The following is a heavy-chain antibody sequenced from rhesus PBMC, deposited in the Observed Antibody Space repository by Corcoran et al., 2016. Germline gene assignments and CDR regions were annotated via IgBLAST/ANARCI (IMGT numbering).Heavy chain of an antibody. J-gene: IGHJ4*01. CDR1: GYTFTDYY. CDR3: ATGVVGIQRVQFDY. V-gene: IGHV1-111*02. D-gene: IGHD5-42*01. Sequence: EVQLVQSGAEVKKPGASVKISCKASGYTFTDYYLHWVRQAPGKGIELMGRVDPEDGEAIHAQKFQDRVTITAYTSTDTAYMALSSLRSEDTAVYYCATGVVGIQRVQFDYWGQGVLVTVSS. CDR2: VDPEDGEA.